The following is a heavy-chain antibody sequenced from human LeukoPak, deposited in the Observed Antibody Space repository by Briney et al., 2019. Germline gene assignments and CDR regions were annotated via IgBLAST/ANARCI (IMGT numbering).Heavy chain of an antibody. Sequence: SQTLSLTRAISGDSVSTNSAAWNWVRQSPSRGLEWLGRTYYRSKWYNDYAVSVKSRITINPDTSKNQLSLQLNSVSPEDTAVCYCAREGPDAFDIWGQGTMVTVSS. J-gene: IGHJ3*02. CDR1: GDSVSTNSAA. V-gene: IGHV6-1*01. CDR3: AREGPDAFDI. CDR2: TYYRSKWYN.